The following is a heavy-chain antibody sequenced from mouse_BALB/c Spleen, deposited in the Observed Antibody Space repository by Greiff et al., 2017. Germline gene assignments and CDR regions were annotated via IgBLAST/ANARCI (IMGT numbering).Heavy chain of an antibody. CDR2: INPSNGRT. CDR3: ARSPMIYYGNYGY. CDR1: GYTFTSYW. V-gene: IGHV1S81*02. Sequence: QVQLQQPGAELVKPGASVKLSCKASGYTFTSYWMHWVKQRPGQGLEWIGEINPSNGRTNYNEKFKSKATLTVDKSSSTAYMQLSSLTSEDSAVYYCARSPMIYYGNYGYWGQGTTLTVSS. D-gene: IGHD2-1*01. J-gene: IGHJ2*01.